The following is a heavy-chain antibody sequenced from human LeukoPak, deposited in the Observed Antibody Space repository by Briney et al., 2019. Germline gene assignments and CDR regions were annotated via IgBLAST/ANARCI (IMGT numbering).Heavy chain of an antibody. D-gene: IGHD5-18*01. CDR1: GGSISSSSYY. J-gene: IGHJ4*02. CDR3: ARHEPPTIQLWARRYFDY. CDR2: IYYSGST. Sequence: SETLSLTCTVSGGSISSSSYYWGWIRQPPGKGLEWIGSIYYSGSTYYNPSLKSRVTISVDTSKNQFSLKLSSVTAADTAVYYCARHEPPTIQLWARRYFDYWGQGTLVTVSS. V-gene: IGHV4-39*01.